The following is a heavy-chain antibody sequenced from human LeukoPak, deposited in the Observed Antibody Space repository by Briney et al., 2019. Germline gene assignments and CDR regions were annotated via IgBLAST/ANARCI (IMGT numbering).Heavy chain of an antibody. D-gene: IGHD1-26*01. J-gene: IGHJ4*02. Sequence: GGSLRLSCAASGFTSSSYSMNWVRQAPGKGLEWVSSISSSSSYIYYADSVKGRFTISRDNAKNSLYLQMNSLRAEDTAVYYCARAPLVGASEIDYWGQGTLVTVSS. CDR1: GFTSSSYS. V-gene: IGHV3-21*01. CDR3: ARAPLVGASEIDY. CDR2: ISSSSSYI.